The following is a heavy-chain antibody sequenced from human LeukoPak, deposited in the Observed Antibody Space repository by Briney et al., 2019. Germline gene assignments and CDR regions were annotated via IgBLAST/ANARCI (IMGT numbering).Heavy chain of an antibody. CDR2: IYPGDSET. Sequence: GESLKISCKGSGYTFSNSIIGWVRQVPGKGLEWMGIIYPGDSETRYSPPFQGQVTISADKSISTAYLQWSSLRASDTAMYYCARLPAASDMRGDYWGQGTLVTVS. D-gene: IGHD6-13*01. CDR3: ARLPAASDMRGDY. V-gene: IGHV5-51*01. CDR1: GYTFSNSI. J-gene: IGHJ4*02.